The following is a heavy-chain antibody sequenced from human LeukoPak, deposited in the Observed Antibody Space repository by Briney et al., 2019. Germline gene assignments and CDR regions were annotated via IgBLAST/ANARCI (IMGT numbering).Heavy chain of an antibody. Sequence: ETLSLTCTVSGGSISSYYWSWIRQPPGKGLEWIGYIYYSGSTNYNPSLKSRVTISVDTSKNQSSLKLSSVSAADTAVYYCARSGQYDSSGYYHFDYWGQGTLVTVSS. CDR2: IYYSGST. CDR1: GGSISSYY. CDR3: ARSGQYDSSGYYHFDY. D-gene: IGHD3-22*01. V-gene: IGHV4-59*01. J-gene: IGHJ4*02.